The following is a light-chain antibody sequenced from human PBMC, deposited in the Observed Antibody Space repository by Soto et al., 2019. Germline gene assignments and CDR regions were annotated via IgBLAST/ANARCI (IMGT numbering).Light chain of an antibody. CDR2: AAS. CDR1: QGIRSY. J-gene: IGKJ3*01. V-gene: IGKV1-9*01. CDR3: QQLNSYPLFT. Sequence: DIQLTQSPSFLSASVGDRVTITCRASQGIRSYLAWYQQKPGKAPKLLIYAASALQSGVPSRFSGSGFGTESTLTISRLEPEDFATYYCQQLNSYPLFTFGPGTKVDI.